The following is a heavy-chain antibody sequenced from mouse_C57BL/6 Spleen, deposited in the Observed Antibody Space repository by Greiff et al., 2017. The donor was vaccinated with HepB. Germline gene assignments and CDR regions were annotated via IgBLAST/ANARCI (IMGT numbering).Heavy chain of an antibody. CDR2: IYPGDGDT. CDR1: GYAFSSYW. Sequence: VQLQQSGAELVKPGASVKISCKASGYAFSSYWMNWVKQRPGKGLEWIGQIYPGDGDTNYNGKFKGKATLTADKSSSTAYMQLSSLTSEDSAVYFCARESDSTAVVARDYWGQGTTLTVSS. CDR3: ARESDSTAVVARDY. D-gene: IGHD1-1*02. J-gene: IGHJ2*01. V-gene: IGHV1-80*01.